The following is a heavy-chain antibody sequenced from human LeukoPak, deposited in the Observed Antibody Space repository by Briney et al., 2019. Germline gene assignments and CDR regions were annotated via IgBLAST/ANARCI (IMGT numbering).Heavy chain of an antibody. D-gene: IGHD3-22*01. CDR2: ISSTSNTI. J-gene: IGHJ6*03. Sequence: GGSLRLSCAASGFTLSGYSMNWVRQAPGKRLEWVSYISSTSNTIYYADSVKGRFTISRDNAKNSLYLQMNSLRDEDTAVYYCGRSKGYYYDGRGYYMDVWGKGTTVTVSS. CDR1: GFTLSGYS. V-gene: IGHV3-48*02. CDR3: GRSKGYYYDGRGYYMDV.